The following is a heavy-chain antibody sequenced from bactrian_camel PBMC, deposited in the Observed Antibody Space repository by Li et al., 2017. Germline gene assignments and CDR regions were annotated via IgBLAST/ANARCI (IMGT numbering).Heavy chain of an antibody. Sequence: HVQLVESGGGSVQAGGSLRLSCTASGSTSFNYCMGWFRQAPGKEREGVAAIDSDDNATYGDSVKGRFTISKDNTKNTLYLQMNSLKPEDTAMYYCAANERRGPYCATTSSAGFDYWGQGTQVTVS. V-gene: IGHV3S57*01. CDR1: GSTSFNYC. CDR3: AANERRGPYCATTSSAGFDY. J-gene: IGHJ4*01. CDR2: IDSDDNA. D-gene: IGHD1*01.